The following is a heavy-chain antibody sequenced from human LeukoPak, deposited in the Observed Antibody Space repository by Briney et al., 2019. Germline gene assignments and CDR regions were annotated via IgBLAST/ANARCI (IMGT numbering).Heavy chain of an antibody. Sequence: PGGSLRLSCAASGFTFSNYVMSWVRQTPGKGLEGVSVVTGSGGDTYYTGSVNGRFTISRDNSKNTLYLQMNSLRAEDTAVYYCARGTLEHCSGASCYPLDSWGQGTLVTVSS. D-gene: IGHD2-15*01. CDR2: VTGSGGDT. J-gene: IGHJ5*01. CDR1: GFTFSNYV. CDR3: ARGTLEHCSGASCYPLDS. V-gene: IGHV3-23*01.